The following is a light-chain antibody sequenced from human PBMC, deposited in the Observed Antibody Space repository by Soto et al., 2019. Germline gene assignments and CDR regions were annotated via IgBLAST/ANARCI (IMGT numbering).Light chain of an antibody. CDR2: DVS. Sequence: QSALTQPASVSGSPGQSITISCTGTSSDVGGYNYVSWYQQHPGKAPKLIIYDVSNRPSGVSNRFSGSKSGNTASLTISGLQAEDEAHYYCNSYTTSSTYVFGTGTKVTVL. CDR3: NSYTTSSTYV. J-gene: IGLJ1*01. V-gene: IGLV2-14*03. CDR1: SSDVGGYNY.